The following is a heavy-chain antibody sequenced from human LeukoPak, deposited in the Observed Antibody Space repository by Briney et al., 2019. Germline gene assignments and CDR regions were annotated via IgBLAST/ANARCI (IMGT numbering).Heavy chain of an antibody. CDR2: IKEEGNEK. V-gene: IGHV3-7*03. J-gene: IGHJ2*01. D-gene: IGHD5-12*01. CDR3: ARWLHWYFDL. Sequence: PGGSLRLSCAASGFTFRSYWISSVRQAPGKVREWEANIKEEGNEKKYVYSVKGPFTISRDNAKISQHLQMDSLGAEGTALCCCARWLHWYFDLWGRGTQVTVSS. CDR1: GFTFRSYW.